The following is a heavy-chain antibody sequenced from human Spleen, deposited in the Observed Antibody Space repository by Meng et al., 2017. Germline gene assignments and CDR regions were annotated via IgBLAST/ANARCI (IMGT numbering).Heavy chain of an antibody. Sequence: GSLRLSCSVSDDSIISSSYYWGWIRQPPEKGLEWIGTIYYSGSTYYNPSLQSRVTISVDTSKNQFSLKLSSVTAADTAVYYCAGPTDGAFDIWGQGTMVTVSS. CDR2: IYYSGST. D-gene: IGHD2-21*02. J-gene: IGHJ3*02. CDR3: AGPTDGAFDI. CDR1: DDSIISSSYY. V-gene: IGHV4-39*07.